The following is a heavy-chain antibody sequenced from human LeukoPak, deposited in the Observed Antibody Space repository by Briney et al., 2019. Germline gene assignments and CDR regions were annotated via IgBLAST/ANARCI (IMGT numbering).Heavy chain of an antibody. J-gene: IGHJ6*04. V-gene: IGHV4-30-2*01. CDR3: ARELGTSSFRNINV. CDR1: GDSISSGSYF. D-gene: IGHD1-14*01. Sequence: SQTLSLTCTVSGDSISSGSYFWNWIRQPAGKGLEWIGYIYHSGTTYYNPSLKSRVTISIDKSKNQFSLKVNSVTAADTAVYYCARELGTSSFRNINVWGKGTTVTVSS. CDR2: IYHSGTT.